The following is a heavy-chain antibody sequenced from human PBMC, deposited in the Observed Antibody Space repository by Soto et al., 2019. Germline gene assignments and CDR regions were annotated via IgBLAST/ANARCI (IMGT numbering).Heavy chain of an antibody. J-gene: IGHJ4*02. CDR1: GFTFSTYA. CDR3: ASAYCSNGVCYYYYDH. CDR2: IYYDGSNR. D-gene: IGHD2-8*01. V-gene: IGHV3-33*01. Sequence: QVQLVESGGGVVQPGRSLRLSCVASGFTFSTYAMHWVRQAPGKGLEWVAVIYYDGSNRYYADSVKGRFSISRDNSKNTLYLLMNSLRAEDTAVYYCASAYCSNGVCYYYYDHRGQGTLVTVSS.